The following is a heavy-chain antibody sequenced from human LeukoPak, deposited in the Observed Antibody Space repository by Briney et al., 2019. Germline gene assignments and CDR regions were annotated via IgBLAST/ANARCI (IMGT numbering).Heavy chain of an antibody. V-gene: IGHV3-21*01. Sequence: GGSLRLSCAASGFTFSSYTMNWVRQAPGKGLDWVSSITSSSSYIYYADSVKGRFTISRDNAKNSLYLQMNSLRAEDTAVYYCARSRPGISVSGTEPCDYWGQGTLVTVSS. CDR3: ARSRPGISVSGTEPCDY. CDR1: GFTFSSYT. CDR2: ITSSSSYI. D-gene: IGHD6-19*01. J-gene: IGHJ4*02.